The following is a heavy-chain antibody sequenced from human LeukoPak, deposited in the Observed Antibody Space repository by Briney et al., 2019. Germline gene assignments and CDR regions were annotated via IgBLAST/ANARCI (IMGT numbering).Heavy chain of an antibody. V-gene: IGHV4-34*01. CDR1: GGSISSYY. CDR2: INHSGST. D-gene: IGHD6-13*01. J-gene: IGHJ4*02. Sequence: TSETLSLTCTVSGGSISSYYWSWIRQPPGKGLEWIGEINHSGSTNYNPSLKSRVTISVDTSKNQFSLKLSSVTAADTAVYYCALLAAADGFDYWGQGTLVTVSS. CDR3: ALLAAADGFDY.